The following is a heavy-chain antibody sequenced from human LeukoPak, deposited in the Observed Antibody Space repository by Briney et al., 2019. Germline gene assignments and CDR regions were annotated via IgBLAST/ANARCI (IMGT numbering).Heavy chain of an antibody. Sequence: ASVKVSCKASGYTFTGYYMHWVRQAPGQGLEWIGRINPNSGGTNYAQKFQGRVTMTRDTSISTAYMELSRLRSDDTAVYYCARSYSYYYDSDIDYWGQGTLVTVSS. D-gene: IGHD3-22*01. CDR1: GYTFTGYY. CDR3: ARSYSYYYDSDIDY. J-gene: IGHJ4*02. CDR2: INPNSGGT. V-gene: IGHV1-2*06.